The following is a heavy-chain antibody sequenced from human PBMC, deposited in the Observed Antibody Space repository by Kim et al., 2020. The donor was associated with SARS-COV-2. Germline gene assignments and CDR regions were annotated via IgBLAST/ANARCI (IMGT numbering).Heavy chain of an antibody. CDR3: ASLGIVVVPAAISNWFDP. J-gene: IGHJ5*02. V-gene: IGHV3-21*01. Sequence: GGSLRLSCAASGFTFSSYSMNWDRQAPGKGLEWVSSISSSSSYIYYADSVKGRFTISRDNAKNSLYLQMNSLRAEDTAVYYCASLGIVVVPAAISNWFDPWGQGTLVTVSS. CDR1: GFTFSSYS. D-gene: IGHD2-2*01. CDR2: ISSSSSYI.